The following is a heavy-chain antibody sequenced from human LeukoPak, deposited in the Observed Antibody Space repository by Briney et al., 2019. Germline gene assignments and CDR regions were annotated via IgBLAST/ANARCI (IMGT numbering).Heavy chain of an antibody. CDR1: GYTFTGYY. CDR3: ARDHGWFGELLHFDY. J-gene: IGHJ4*02. Sequence: APVKVSCKASGYTFTGYYMHWVRQAPGQGLEWMGWINPNSGGTNYAQKFQGRVTMTRDTSISTAYMELSRLRSDDTAVYYCARDHGWFGELLHFDYWGQGTLVTVSS. D-gene: IGHD3-10*01. V-gene: IGHV1-2*02. CDR2: INPNSGGT.